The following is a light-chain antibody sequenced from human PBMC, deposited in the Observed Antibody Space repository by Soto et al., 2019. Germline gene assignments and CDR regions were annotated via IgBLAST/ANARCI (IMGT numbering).Light chain of an antibody. CDR1: SSDVGGYDY. Sequence: QSVLTHPASVSASPGQSITISCTGTSSDVGGYDYVSSYQLHPGKAPKLMVFEVNNRPSGVSLPFVGFNSGNTASLTISGLQAEDEADYFCSSYSISTAYLFGSGTKVTVL. V-gene: IGLV2-14*01. J-gene: IGLJ1*01. CDR3: SSYSISTAYL. CDR2: EVN.